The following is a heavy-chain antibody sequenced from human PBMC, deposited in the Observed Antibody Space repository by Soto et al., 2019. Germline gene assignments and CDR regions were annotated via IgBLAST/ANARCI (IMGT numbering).Heavy chain of an antibody. V-gene: IGHV4-4*02. J-gene: IGHJ4*02. CDR3: ARHDNMTLGSQYFDS. CDR2: MHHSGSI. CDR1: GDSITNNKW. Sequence: SETLSLTCSVSGDSITNNKWWSWVRQPPGKGLEWIGEMHHSGSIHYNAPLKSRATISVDKSRNQFSLQLTSVTAADTALYFCARHDNMTLGSQYFDSWGPGTLVTVSS. D-gene: IGHD1-1*01.